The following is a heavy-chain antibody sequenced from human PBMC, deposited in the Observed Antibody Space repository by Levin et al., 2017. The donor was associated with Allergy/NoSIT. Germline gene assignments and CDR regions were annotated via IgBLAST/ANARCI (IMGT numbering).Heavy chain of an antibody. J-gene: IGHJ5*02. V-gene: IGHV3-9*01. Sequence: GGSLRLSCAASGFTFDDYAMHWVRQAPGKGLEWVSGISWNSNSIGYADSVKGRFTISRDNAKNSLYLQMNSLRAEDTALYYCAKDTDSGNSPPTFDPWGQGTLVSVSS. CDR2: ISWNSNSI. CDR3: AKDTDSGNSPPTFDP. D-gene: IGHD1-7*01. CDR1: GFTFDDYA.